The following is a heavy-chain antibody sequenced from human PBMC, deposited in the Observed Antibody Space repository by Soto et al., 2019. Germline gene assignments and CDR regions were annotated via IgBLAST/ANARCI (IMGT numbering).Heavy chain of an antibody. J-gene: IGHJ6*02. Sequence: RGESLKISCKGSGYSFTSYWIGWVRQMPGKGLEWMGIIYPGDSDTRYSPSFQGQVTISADKSISTAYLQWSSLKASDTAMYYCARHGGGVKQWLLYGMDVWGQGTTVTVSS. D-gene: IGHD6-19*01. CDR1: GYSFTSYW. CDR3: ARHGGGVKQWLLYGMDV. CDR2: IYPGDSDT. V-gene: IGHV5-51*01.